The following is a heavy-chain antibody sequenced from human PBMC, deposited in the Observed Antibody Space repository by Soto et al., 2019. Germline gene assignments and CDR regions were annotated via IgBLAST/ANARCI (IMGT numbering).Heavy chain of an antibody. J-gene: IGHJ4*02. D-gene: IGHD2-15*01. Sequence: SETLSLTCTVSGGSISSGGYYWSWIRQHPGKGLEWIGYIYYSGSTNYNPSLKSRVTIAVDTSKNQFSLKLSSVTAADTAVYYCARGAIEGYCSGGSCYYFDYWGQGTLVTVSS. CDR2: IYYSGST. CDR1: GGSISSGGYY. CDR3: ARGAIEGYCSGGSCYYFDY. V-gene: IGHV4-61*08.